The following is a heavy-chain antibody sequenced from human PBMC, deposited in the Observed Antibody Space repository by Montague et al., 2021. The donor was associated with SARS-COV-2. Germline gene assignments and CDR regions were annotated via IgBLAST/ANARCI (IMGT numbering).Heavy chain of an antibody. CDR2: IYYSGST. CDR1: GGSISSSSYY. J-gene: IGHJ4*02. V-gene: IGHV4-39*01. D-gene: IGHD3-10*01. Sequence: SETLSLTCTVSGGSISSSSYYWGWIRQPPGKGLEWIGSIYYSGSTYYNPSLKSRVTISVDTSKNQFSLKLSSVTAADTAVYYCASERIYGSGCYYNPFLFVGYWGQGTLVTVSS. CDR3: ASERIYGSGCYYNPFLFVGY.